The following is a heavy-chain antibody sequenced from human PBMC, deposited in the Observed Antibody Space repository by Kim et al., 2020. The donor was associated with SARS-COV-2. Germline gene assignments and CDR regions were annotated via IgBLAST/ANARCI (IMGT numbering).Heavy chain of an antibody. CDR3: ARLITASSFYY. Sequence: GESLKISCKASGYTFMNYWIGWVRQMPGKGLEWMGIIHPVYSETVYGPSFEGQVSFSVDTSTNTAYLQWSSLKASDTATYYCARLITASSFYYWGQGCLVTVSS. V-gene: IGHV5-51*01. CDR2: IHPVYSET. D-gene: IGHD1-20*01. CDR1: GYTFMNYW. J-gene: IGHJ1*01.